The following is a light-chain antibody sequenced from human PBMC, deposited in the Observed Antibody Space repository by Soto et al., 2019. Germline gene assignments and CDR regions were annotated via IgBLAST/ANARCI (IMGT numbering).Light chain of an antibody. J-gene: IGLJ1*01. CDR3: SSYAGSSNV. Sequence: QSALTQPPSASGSPGQSVAISCTGTSSDVGGYNYVSWYQQHPGKAPKLMIYEVNKRPSGVPDRFSSSKSGNTASLTVSGFRAEDEYDYYCSSYAGSSNVFGTGTKLTVL. CDR1: SSDVGGYNY. CDR2: EVN. V-gene: IGLV2-8*01.